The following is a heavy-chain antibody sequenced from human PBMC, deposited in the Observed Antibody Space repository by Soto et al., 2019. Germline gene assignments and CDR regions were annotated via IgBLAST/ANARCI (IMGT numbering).Heavy chain of an antibody. CDR1: GFTFSSYG. D-gene: IGHD3-10*01. J-gene: IGHJ4*02. Sequence: QVQLVESGGGVVQPGRSLRLSCAASGFTFSSYGMHWVRQAPGKGLEWVAVISYDGSNKYYADSVKGRFTISRDNSKNPLYLQMNSLRAEDTAVYYCAKVGPLGSGNYYNPYYFDYWGQGTLVTVSS. V-gene: IGHV3-30*18. CDR2: ISYDGSNK. CDR3: AKVGPLGSGNYYNPYYFDY.